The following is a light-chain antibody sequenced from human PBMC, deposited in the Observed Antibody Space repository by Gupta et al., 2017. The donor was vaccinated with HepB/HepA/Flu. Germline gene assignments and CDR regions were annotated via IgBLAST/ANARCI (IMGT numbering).Light chain of an antibody. CDR2: DAS. CDR3: QQYNNWRT. V-gene: IGKV3-15*01. Sequence: EIVMTQSPATLSVSPGERVTLSCRASQTVTNKLAWYQQKPGQVPRLLIYDASTRATGITARFSGSGSVTEFTLTISSRQYEDFAVYYCQQYNNWRTFGRGTXVENK. J-gene: IGKJ4*01. CDR1: QTVTNK.